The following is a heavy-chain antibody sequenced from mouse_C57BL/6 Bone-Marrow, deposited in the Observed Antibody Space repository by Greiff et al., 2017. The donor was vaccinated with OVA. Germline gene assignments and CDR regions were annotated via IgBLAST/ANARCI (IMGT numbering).Heavy chain of an antibody. V-gene: IGHV14-4*01. CDR2: IDPDNGDT. D-gene: IGHD2-1*01. Sequence: VQLQQSGAELVRPGASVKLSCTASGFNINDDYMHWVKQRPEQGLEWIGWIDPDNGDTEYASKFQGKATITADTSSNTAYLQLSSLTSEDTAVYYCTSYGNFDDWGQGTTLTVSS. CDR1: GFNINDDY. CDR3: TSYGNFDD. J-gene: IGHJ2*01.